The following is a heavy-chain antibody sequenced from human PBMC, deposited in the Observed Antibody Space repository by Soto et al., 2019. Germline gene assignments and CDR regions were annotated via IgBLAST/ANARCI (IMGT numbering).Heavy chain of an antibody. Sequence: SETLSLTCTVSGGSISRYYWSWIRQPPGKGLEWIGYIYYSGSTNYNPSLKSRVTISVDTSKNQFSLKLSSVTAADTAVYYCARSVFPWGQGTPVTVS. CDR1: GGSISRYY. CDR3: ARSVFP. CDR2: IYYSGST. J-gene: IGHJ5*02. V-gene: IGHV4-59*01.